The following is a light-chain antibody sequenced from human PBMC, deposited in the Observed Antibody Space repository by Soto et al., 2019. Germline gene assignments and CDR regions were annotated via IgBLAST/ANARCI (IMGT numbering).Light chain of an antibody. Sequence: QSALTQPASVSGSPGQSITISCTGTSSDVGGYNYVSWYQQHPGKAPKLMIYDVSNLPSVVSNRFSGSKSGNTAALTISGLQAEDEADYYCSSYTSSSTPVVFGGGTKLTVL. CDR2: DVS. CDR3: SSYTSSSTPVV. CDR1: SSDVGGYNY. V-gene: IGLV2-14*01. J-gene: IGLJ2*01.